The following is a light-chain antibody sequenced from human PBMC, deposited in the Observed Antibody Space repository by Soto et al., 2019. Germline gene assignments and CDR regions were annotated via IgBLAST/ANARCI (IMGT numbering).Light chain of an antibody. J-gene: IGKJ4*01. V-gene: IGKV3-20*01. CDR1: QTVSSNY. Sequence: LTQSPDTLSLSPGERATLSRRASQTVSSNYLAWCQQKPGQAPRLLIYGASSRATDIPDRFSGSGSGTDFSLTISRLEPEDFAVYYCQQYGGSPTTFGGGTKVDIK. CDR3: QQYGGSPTT. CDR2: GAS.